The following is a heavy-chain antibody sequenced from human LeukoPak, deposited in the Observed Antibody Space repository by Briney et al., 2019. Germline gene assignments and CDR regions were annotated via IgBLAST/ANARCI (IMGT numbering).Heavy chain of an antibody. J-gene: IGHJ6*02. D-gene: IGHD2-2*01. CDR2: IRGSGGRK. CDR3: AKVRLDCSSTSCYPPFSNYGMGV. CDR1: GFTFSSYD. Sequence: GSLRLLCAASGFTFSSYDMSWVSQAPGKGLEWGSDIRGSGGRKYYADSVKGRFPISRNNSKNTLYLQMDSLRAEDTAVYYCAKVRLDCSSTSCYPPFSNYGMGVWGQGTTVTVSS. V-gene: IGHV3-23*01.